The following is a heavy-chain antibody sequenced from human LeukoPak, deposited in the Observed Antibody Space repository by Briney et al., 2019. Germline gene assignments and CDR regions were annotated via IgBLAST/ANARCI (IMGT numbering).Heavy chain of an antibody. CDR3: AKLRDDDPVGYFDY. J-gene: IGHJ4*02. D-gene: IGHD1-26*01. CDR1: GFTYSSYA. CDR2: ISGSGGST. V-gene: IGHV3-23*01. Sequence: PGGSLRLSCAASGFTYSSYAMSWVRQAPGKGLEWVSAISGSGGSTYYADSVKGRFTISRDNSKNTLYLQMNSLRAEDTAVYYCAKLRDDDPVGYFDYWGQGTLVTVSS.